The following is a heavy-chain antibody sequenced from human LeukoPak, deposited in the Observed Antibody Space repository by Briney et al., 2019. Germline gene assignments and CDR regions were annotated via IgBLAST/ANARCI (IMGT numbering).Heavy chain of an antibody. V-gene: IGHV4-39*07. J-gene: IGHJ4*02. CDR3: AREVGDYVWGSYRPDSFDY. Sequence: PSETLSLTCTVSGGSISSSSYYWGWIRQPPGKGLEWIGEINHSGSTNYNPSLKSRVTISVDTSKNQFSLKLSSVTAADTAVYYCAREVGDYVWGSYRPDSFDYWGQGTLVTVSS. D-gene: IGHD3-16*02. CDR1: GGSISSSSYY. CDR2: INHSGST.